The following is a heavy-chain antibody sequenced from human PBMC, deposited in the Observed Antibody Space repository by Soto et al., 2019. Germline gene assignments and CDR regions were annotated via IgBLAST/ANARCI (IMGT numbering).Heavy chain of an antibody. V-gene: IGHV1-18*01. CDR2: ISDYNGNT. Sequence: QVQLVQSGAEVKKPGASVKVSCKASGYTFTSYGISWVRQAPGQGLEWMGWISDYNGNTNYAQKLQGRVTMTTDTSTSTAYMELRSLRSDDTAVYYCAREYCSGGSCYGAFDIWGQGTMVTVSS. CDR1: GYTFTSYG. D-gene: IGHD2-15*01. J-gene: IGHJ3*02. CDR3: AREYCSGGSCYGAFDI.